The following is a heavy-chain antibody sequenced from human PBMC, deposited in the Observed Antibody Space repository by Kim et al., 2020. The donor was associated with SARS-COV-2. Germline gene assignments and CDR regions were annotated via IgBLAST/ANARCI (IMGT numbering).Heavy chain of an antibody. Sequence: HSGSTNYNPSLKSRVTISVDTAKNQFSLKLSSVTAADTAVYYCARRGGDYWGQGTLVTVSS. J-gene: IGHJ4*02. V-gene: IGHV4-34*01. CDR2: HSGST. CDR3: ARRGGDY.